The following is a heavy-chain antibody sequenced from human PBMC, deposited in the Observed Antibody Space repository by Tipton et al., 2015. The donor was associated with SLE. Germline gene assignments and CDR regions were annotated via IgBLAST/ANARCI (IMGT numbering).Heavy chain of an antibody. Sequence: TLSLTYAVYGGSFSGYYWSWIRQPPGKGPEWIGEINHSGSTNYNPSLKSRVTISVDTSKNQFSLKLSSVTAADTAVYYCARITTTLGGMDVWGQGTTVTVSS. CDR3: ARITTTLGGMDV. D-gene: IGHD1-1*01. V-gene: IGHV4-34*01. CDR1: GGSFSGYY. CDR2: INHSGST. J-gene: IGHJ6*02.